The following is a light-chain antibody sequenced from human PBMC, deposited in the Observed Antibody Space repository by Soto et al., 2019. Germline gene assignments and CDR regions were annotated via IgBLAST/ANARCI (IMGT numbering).Light chain of an antibody. CDR1: QSVSSK. V-gene: IGKV3-15*01. CDR2: GAS. J-gene: IGKJ5*01. CDR3: QQYNSWLWT. Sequence: IVMTQSPATLSVTPGEGATLSCRASQSVSSKLAWYQQKPGQAPRLLIYGASTRATGIPARFSGSGSGTEFTLIISSLQSEDSAVYYCQQYNSWLWTFGQGTRLEIK.